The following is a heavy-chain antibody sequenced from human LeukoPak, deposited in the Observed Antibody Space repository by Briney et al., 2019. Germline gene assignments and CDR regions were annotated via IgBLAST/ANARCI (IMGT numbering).Heavy chain of an antibody. J-gene: IGHJ4*02. CDR2: IYYTGST. CDR3: ARDIEAVTNGGY. CDR1: GGAIANYY. Sequence: SETLSLTCGVSGGAIANYYWNWIRQAPGKGLEWLGYIYYTGSTTYNPSVKSRITISLDTSKKQISLKLRSVTAADTAVYYCARDIEAVTNGGYWGQGTLVTVSS. D-gene: IGHD2-15*01. V-gene: IGHV4-59*01.